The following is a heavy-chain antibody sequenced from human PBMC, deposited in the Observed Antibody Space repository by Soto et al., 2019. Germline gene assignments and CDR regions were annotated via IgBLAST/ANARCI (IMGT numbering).Heavy chain of an antibody. V-gene: IGHV3-30*04. Sequence: QEQLVESGGGVVQPGTSLRLSCVASGFTFNSHAMDWVRQAPGKGLEWVALISFDGMNEYYADSVKGRFTVSRDNSENTLYLQMNSLRTEDTAVYFCARNPGVGYCSGGSCYAPDHWGQGTLVTVSS. J-gene: IGHJ4*02. D-gene: IGHD2-15*01. CDR3: ARNPGVGYCSGGSCYAPDH. CDR1: GFTFNSHA. CDR2: ISFDGMNE.